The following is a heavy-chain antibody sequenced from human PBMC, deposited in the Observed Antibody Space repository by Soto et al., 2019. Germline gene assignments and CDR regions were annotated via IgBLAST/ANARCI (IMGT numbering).Heavy chain of an antibody. CDR1: GGTFSSYA. CDR3: ARGGYSSTWSNLLDRSGLDV. D-gene: IGHD6-13*01. CDR2: IVPLFRTT. V-gene: IGHV1-69*06. J-gene: IGHJ6*02. Sequence: QVQLVQSGAEAKKPGSSVKVSCKTSGGTFSSYAISWVRQAPGQGLEWMGGIVPLFRTTNYAQKFQGRVTITADTSTYTAYMALSGLRSGDTAVYYCARGGYSSTWSNLLDRSGLDVWGQGTTVTVSS.